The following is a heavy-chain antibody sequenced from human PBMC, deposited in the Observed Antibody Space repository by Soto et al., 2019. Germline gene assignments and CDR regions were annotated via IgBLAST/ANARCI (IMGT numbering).Heavy chain of an antibody. V-gene: IGHV1-69*13. CDR1: GGTFSSSA. CDR3: AKAVAGYNWFDP. Sequence: SVKVSCKASGGTFSSSAISLVQQAPGQGLEWMGGIIPVLGTANYAQKFQGRVTITADESTSTAYMELSSLRSEDTAVYYCAKAVAGYNWFDPWGQGTLVTVSS. D-gene: IGHD6-19*01. CDR2: IIPVLGTA. J-gene: IGHJ5*02.